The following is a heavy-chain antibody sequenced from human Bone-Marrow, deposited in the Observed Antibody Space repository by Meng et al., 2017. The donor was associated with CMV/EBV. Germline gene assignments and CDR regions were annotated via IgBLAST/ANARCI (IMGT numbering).Heavy chain of an antibody. J-gene: IGHJ5*02. CDR3: ARAEDIVVVVAATGWFDP. Sequence: ISSSNWWSWVRQPPGKGLEWIGEIYHSGSTNYNPSLKSRVPISVDKSKNQFSLKLSSVTAADTAVYYCARAEDIVVVVAATGWFDPWGQGTLVTVSS. V-gene: IGHV4-4*02. CDR1: ISSSNW. CDR2: IYHSGST. D-gene: IGHD2-15*01.